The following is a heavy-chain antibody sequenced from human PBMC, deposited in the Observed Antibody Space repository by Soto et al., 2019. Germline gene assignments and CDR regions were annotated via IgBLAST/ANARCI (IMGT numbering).Heavy chain of an antibody. J-gene: IGHJ3*02. CDR2: ISGSGGST. V-gene: IGHV3-23*01. D-gene: IGHD2-15*01. CDR1: GFTFSSYA. CDR3: AKDPGYCSGGSCYSRAPNAFDI. Sequence: GGSLRLSCAASGFTFSSYAMSWVRQAPGEGLEWVSAISGSGGSTYYADSVKGRFTISRDNSKNTLYLQMNSLRAEDTAVYYCAKDPGYCSGGSCYSRAPNAFDIWGQGTMVTVSS.